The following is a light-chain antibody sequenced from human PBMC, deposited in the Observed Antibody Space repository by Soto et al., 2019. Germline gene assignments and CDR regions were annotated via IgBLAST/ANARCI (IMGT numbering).Light chain of an antibody. V-gene: IGKV3-11*01. CDR3: QQRSNWPPALT. CDR1: QSVSSY. CDR2: DAS. Sequence: EIVLTQSPATLSLSPGERATLSCRASQSVSSYLAWYQQKPGQAPRLLIYDASNRATGIPARFSGSGSGTDFALTISSREPEDFAVYYCQQRSNWPPALTFGGGTQVEIK. J-gene: IGKJ4*01.